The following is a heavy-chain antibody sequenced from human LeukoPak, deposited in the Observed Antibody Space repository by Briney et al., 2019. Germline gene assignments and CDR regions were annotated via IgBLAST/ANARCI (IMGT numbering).Heavy chain of an antibody. CDR2: IVVGSGNT. V-gene: IGHV1-58*01. CDR1: GFTFTSSA. J-gene: IGHJ6*04. Sequence: SVKVSCKASGFTFTSSAVQWVRQARGQRLEWIGWIVVGSGNTNYAQKFQERVTITRDMSTSTAYMELSSLRSEDTAVYYCAPGYCSGGSCYPDYYYGMEVWGKGTTVTVSS. CDR3: APGYCSGGSCYPDYYYGMEV. D-gene: IGHD2-15*01.